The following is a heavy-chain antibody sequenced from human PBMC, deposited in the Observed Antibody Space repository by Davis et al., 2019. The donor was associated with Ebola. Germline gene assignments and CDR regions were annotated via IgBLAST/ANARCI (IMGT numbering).Heavy chain of an antibody. D-gene: IGHD3-3*01. V-gene: IGHV1-18*01. CDR3: ARDRQAYDLWSGYNIYRGTNWFDP. CDR2: ISAYNGKT. J-gene: IGHJ5*02. Sequence: ASVKVSCKASGYTFTSYGISWVRQAPGQGLEWMGWISAYNGKTNYAQKLQGRVTMTTDTSTSTAYMELRSLRSDDTAVYYCARDRQAYDLWSGYNIYRGTNWFDPWGQGTLVTVSS. CDR1: GYTFTSYG.